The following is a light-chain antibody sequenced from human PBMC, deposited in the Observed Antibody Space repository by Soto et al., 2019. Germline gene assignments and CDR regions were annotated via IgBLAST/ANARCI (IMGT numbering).Light chain of an antibody. CDR3: QQYGSSGT. CDR2: GAS. CDR1: QSVSNNY. J-gene: IGKJ5*01. Sequence: VLTQSPGTLSLSPGERATLSCRASQSVSNNYLAWYQQKPGQAPRLLIYGASNRATGIPDRFSGSGSGTDFTLTISRLEPSYCQQYGSSGTFGQGTRLEI. V-gene: IGKV3-20*01.